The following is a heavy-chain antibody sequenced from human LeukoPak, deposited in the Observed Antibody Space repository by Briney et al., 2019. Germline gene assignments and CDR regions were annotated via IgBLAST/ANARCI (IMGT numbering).Heavy chain of an antibody. J-gene: IGHJ4*02. CDR3: AREVYYGSGRRFDL. CDR1: GFTFSDYS. D-gene: IGHD3-10*01. CDR2: ISSSSSFI. V-gene: IGHV3-48*01. Sequence: AGGSLRLSCAASGFTFSDYSMTWVRQAPGKGLEWLSYISSSSSFIYYADSVKGRFTISRDNARNSLHLQMNSLRAEDTAVYYCAREVYYGSGRRFDLWGQGTLVTVSS.